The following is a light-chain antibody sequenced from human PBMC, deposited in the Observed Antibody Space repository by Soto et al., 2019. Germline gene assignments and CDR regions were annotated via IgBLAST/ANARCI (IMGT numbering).Light chain of an antibody. CDR1: QSISSSY. CDR3: QQYGSSPGNT. Sequence: EIVLTQSPGTLSLSPGERATLSCRASQSISSSYLAWYQQKPGQAPRLLIYGASSRARGIPDRFSGSGSGTDFTLTISRLEPEDFAVSYCQQYGSSPGNTFGQGTKLEIK. J-gene: IGKJ2*01. V-gene: IGKV3-20*01. CDR2: GAS.